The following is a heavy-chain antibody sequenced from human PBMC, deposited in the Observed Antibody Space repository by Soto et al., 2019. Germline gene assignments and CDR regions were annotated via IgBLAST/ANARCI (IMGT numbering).Heavy chain of an antibody. D-gene: IGHD5-18*01. Sequence: EVQLVESGGGLVQPGGSLRLSCAASGFVLSSYSMSWVRQAPGKGLEWVSYIGTGTRTRYYVGSVKGRFTISRDNGKNSLFLQMNSLRAEDTALYYCARSYSYGFGYWGQGTLVTVSS. CDR3: ARSYSYGFGY. CDR2: IGTGTRTR. CDR1: GFVLSSYS. J-gene: IGHJ4*02. V-gene: IGHV3-48*01.